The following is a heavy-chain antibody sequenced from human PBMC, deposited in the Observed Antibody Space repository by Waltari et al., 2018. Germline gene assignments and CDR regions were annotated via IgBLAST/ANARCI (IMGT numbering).Heavy chain of an antibody. Sequence: QVQLVQSGAEVKKPGASVKVSCKVSGYTLTELSMHWVRQAPGNGLEWMGGFDPEDGETIYAQKFQGRVTMTEDTSTDTAYMELSSLRSEDTAVYYCATTTWTLKQQLVRGDYYYYYYMDVWGKGTTVTVSS. J-gene: IGHJ6*03. V-gene: IGHV1-24*01. D-gene: IGHD6-13*01. CDR3: ATTTWTLKQQLVRGDYYYYYYMDV. CDR2: FDPEDGET. CDR1: GYTLTELS.